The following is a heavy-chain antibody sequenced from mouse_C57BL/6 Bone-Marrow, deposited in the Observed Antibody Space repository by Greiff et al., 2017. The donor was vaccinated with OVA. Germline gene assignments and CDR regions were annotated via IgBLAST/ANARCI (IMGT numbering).Heavy chain of an antibody. CDR2: ISSGGDYI. CDR1: GFTFSSYA. V-gene: IGHV5-9-1*02. J-gene: IGHJ4*01. CDR3: TRLLDAMDY. Sequence: EVQLVESGAGLVKPGGSLKLSCAASGFTFSSYAMSWVRQTPEKRLEWVAYISSGGDYINYADTVKGRFTMSRDNARNTLYLQLSSLKSEDTAMYYCTRLLDAMDYWGQGTSVTVTS. D-gene: IGHD2-1*01.